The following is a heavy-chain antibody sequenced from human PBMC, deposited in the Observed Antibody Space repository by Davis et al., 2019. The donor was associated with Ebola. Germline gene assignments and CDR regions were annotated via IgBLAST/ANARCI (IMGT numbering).Heavy chain of an antibody. J-gene: IGHJ3*02. V-gene: IGHV5-51*01. CDR2: IDTGDSDT. Sequence: PGGSLRPSCQHPAHSFNTHWSGWVRQLPGKGLEWMGIIDTGDSDTRYSPSFRGRVTISADKSTRTAYLKWGSLKASDTAMYYWASLRRTIPGMDDGFDIWGQGTMVTVSS. CDR1: AHSFNTHW. D-gene: IGHD6-13*01. CDR3: ASLRRTIPGMDDGFDI.